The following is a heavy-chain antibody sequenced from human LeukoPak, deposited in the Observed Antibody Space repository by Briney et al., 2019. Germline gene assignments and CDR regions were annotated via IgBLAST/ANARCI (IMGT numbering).Heavy chain of an antibody. CDR1: GYSFTSYW. Sequence: GESLKISCQGSGYSFTSYWIGWVRQMPGKGLEWMGIIYPGDSDTRYSPSFPGQVTISADKSITPAYLQWSSLKASDTAMYYCARPGDYYDSSGYYYGAFDIWGQGTMVTVSS. CDR2: IYPGDSDT. D-gene: IGHD3-22*01. CDR3: ARPGDYYDSSGYYYGAFDI. J-gene: IGHJ3*02. V-gene: IGHV5-51*01.